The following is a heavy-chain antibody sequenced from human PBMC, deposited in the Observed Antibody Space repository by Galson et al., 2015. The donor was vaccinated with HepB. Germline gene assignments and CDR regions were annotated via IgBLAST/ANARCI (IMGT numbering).Heavy chain of an antibody. J-gene: IGHJ6*02. CDR3: ARDGWSGGEGNYYYYYGMDV. D-gene: IGHD2-21*01. V-gene: IGHV1-69*06. CDR2: IIPIFGTA. CDR1: GGTFSSYA. Sequence: SVKVSCKASGGTFSSYAISWVRQAPGQGLEWMGGIIPIFGTANYAQKFQGRVTITADKSTSTAYMELSSLRSEDTAVYYCARDGWSGGEGNYYYYYGMDVWGQGTTVTVSS.